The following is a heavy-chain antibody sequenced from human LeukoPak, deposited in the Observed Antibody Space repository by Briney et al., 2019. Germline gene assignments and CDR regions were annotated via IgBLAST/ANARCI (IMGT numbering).Heavy chain of an antibody. J-gene: IGHJ3*02. CDR3: ATPYSGGYQGLDI. CDR1: GFTFSSYW. V-gene: IGHV4-59*05. D-gene: IGHD1-26*01. CDR2: IYYSGST. Sequence: GSLRLSCAASGFTFSSYWMSWVRQAPGKGLEWIGSIYYSGSTYYNPTLKSRVTIFVDTSKNQFSLKLSSVTAADTAVYYCATPYSGGYQGLDIWGQGTMVTVS.